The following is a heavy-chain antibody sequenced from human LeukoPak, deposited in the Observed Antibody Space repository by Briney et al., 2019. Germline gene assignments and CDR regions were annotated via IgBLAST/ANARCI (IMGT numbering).Heavy chain of an antibody. CDR2: IYYSGST. D-gene: IGHD3-16*01. CDR3: ARAGDYVWGRYKGPFDI. J-gene: IGHJ3*02. Sequence: SETLSLTCTVSGGSISSYYGSWIRQPPGKGLEWIGYIYYSGSTNYNPSLKSRVTISVDTSKNQFSLKLSSVTAADTAVYYCARAGDYVWGRYKGPFDIWGQGTMVTVSS. CDR1: GGSISSYY. V-gene: IGHV4-59*01.